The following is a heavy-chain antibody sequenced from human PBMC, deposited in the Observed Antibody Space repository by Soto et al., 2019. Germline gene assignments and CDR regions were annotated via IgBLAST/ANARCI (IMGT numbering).Heavy chain of an antibody. V-gene: IGHV3-33*01. CDR2: IRYDGSNK. D-gene: IGHD1-20*01. CDR3: ARDASNNWNDALLH. Sequence: GGSLRLSYAASGFTFSSYGMHWVRQAPGKGLEWVAVIRYDGSNKYYADSVKGRFTISRDNSKNTLYLQMNSLRAEDTAVYYCARDASNNWNDALLHWGQGTLVTVSS. J-gene: IGHJ4*02. CDR1: GFTFSSYG.